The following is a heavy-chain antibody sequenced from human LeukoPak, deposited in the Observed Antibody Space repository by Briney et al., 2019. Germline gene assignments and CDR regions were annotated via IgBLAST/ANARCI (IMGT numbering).Heavy chain of an antibody. CDR2: ISSSGSTI. J-gene: IGHJ4*02. D-gene: IGHD3-3*01. CDR3: ARVLRFLRYFDY. V-gene: IGHV3-48*03. CDR1: GFTFSSYE. Sequence: GGSLRLSCAASGFTFSSYEMNWVRQAPGKGLEWVSYISSSGSTICYADSVKGRFTISRDNAKNSLYLQMNSLRAEDTAVYYCARVLRFLRYFDYWGQGTLVTVSS.